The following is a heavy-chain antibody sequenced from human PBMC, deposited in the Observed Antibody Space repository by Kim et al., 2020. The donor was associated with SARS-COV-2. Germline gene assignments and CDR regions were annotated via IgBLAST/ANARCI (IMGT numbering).Heavy chain of an antibody. J-gene: IGHJ4*02. CDR2: ISSSSSYI. CDR1: GFTFSSYS. V-gene: IGHV3-21*04. Sequence: GGSLRLSCAASGFTFSSYSMNWVRQAPGKGLEWVSSISSSSSYIYYADSVKGRFTISRDNAKNSLYLQMNSLRAEDTAVYYCARDPGEGWLSYFDYWGQGTLVTVSS. CDR3: ARDPGEGWLSYFDY. D-gene: IGHD6-19*01.